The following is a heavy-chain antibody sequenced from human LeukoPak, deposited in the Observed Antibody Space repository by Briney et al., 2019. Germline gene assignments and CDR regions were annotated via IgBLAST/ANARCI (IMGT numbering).Heavy chain of an antibody. V-gene: IGHV3-23*01. D-gene: IGHD7-27*01. Sequence: GGSLRLSCAASGFTFNSYAMNWVRQAPRKGLEWVSGISGGGGSTYYADSVKGRFTISRDNSKNTLYLQMNSLRAEDTAVYYCAKGRLTGVSDYWGQGTLVTVSS. J-gene: IGHJ4*02. CDR2: ISGGGGST. CDR1: GFTFNSYA. CDR3: AKGRLTGVSDY.